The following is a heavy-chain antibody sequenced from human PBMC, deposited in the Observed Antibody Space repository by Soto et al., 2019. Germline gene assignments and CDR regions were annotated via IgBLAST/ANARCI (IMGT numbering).Heavy chain of an antibody. CDR2: INAGNANT. CDR1: ESTYTSLA. Sequence: AAGKAYAKAPESTYTSLAIHGLGRETDQRLEWMGWINAGNANTKYSQKFQGRVTITRDTSESTAYMELSSMRYEDTALYSCARGRVGYQPINMSNWFDTWGQETMVTASS. V-gene: IGHV1-3*01. J-gene: IGHJ5*02. D-gene: IGHD2-2*01. CDR3: ARGRVGYQPINMSNWFDT.